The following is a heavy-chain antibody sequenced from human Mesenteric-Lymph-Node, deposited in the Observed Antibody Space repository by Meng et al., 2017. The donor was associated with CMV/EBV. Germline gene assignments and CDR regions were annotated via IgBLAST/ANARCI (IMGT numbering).Heavy chain of an antibody. CDR1: GYTFTSYD. V-gene: IGHV1-2*02. D-gene: IGHD4-23*01. J-gene: IGHJ6*02. CDR2: INPNSGGT. Sequence: ASVKVSCKASGYTFTSYDINWVRQAPGQGLEWMGWINPNSGGTNYAQKFQGRVTMTRDTSISTAYMELSRLRSDDTAVYYCASSGGGNSDYYYGMDVWGQGTTVTVSS. CDR3: ASSGGGNSDYYYGMDV.